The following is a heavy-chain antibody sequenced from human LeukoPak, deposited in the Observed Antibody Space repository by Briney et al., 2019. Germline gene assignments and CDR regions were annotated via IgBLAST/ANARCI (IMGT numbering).Heavy chain of an antibody. CDR3: AKDSRPGQWLVPGLDY. J-gene: IGHJ4*02. Sequence: GGSLRLSCAASGFTFDNHAMHWVRQAPAKGLEWVSLISADGGSTYYADSVKGRFTISRDNRKNSLYLQMNSLRTEDTALYYCAKDSRPGQWLVPGLDYWGQGTLVSVSS. CDR1: GFTFDNHA. CDR2: ISADGGST. D-gene: IGHD6-19*01. V-gene: IGHV3-43*02.